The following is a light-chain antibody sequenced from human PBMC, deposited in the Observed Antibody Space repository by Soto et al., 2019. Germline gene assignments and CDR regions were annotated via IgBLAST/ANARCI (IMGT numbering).Light chain of an antibody. V-gene: IGLV2-14*03. J-gene: IGLJ2*01. CDR1: RSDIGAYNF. CDR2: DVN. Sequence: QSVLTQPASVSGSPGQSITISCTGTRSDIGAYNFVSWYQQHPGEVPKLILYDVNVRPSGVSNRFSGSKSGNTASLTISGLQAEDEADYYCTLWTTSPNKIFGGGTKVTVL. CDR3: TLWTTSPNKI.